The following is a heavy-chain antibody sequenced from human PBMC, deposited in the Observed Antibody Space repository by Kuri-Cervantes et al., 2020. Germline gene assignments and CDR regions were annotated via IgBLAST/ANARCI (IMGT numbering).Heavy chain of an antibody. CDR2: IKQDGSEK. D-gene: IGHD1-26*01. V-gene: IGHV3-7*03. Sequence: GGSLRLSCAASGFTFSSYWMSWVRQAPGKGLEWVANIKQDGSEKYYVDSVKGRFTISRDNAKNSLYLQMNSLRAEDTAVYYCARERSAARDNGRPRSGAFDIWGQGTMVTVSS. CDR1: GFTFSSYW. CDR3: ARERSAARDNGRPRSGAFDI. J-gene: IGHJ3*02.